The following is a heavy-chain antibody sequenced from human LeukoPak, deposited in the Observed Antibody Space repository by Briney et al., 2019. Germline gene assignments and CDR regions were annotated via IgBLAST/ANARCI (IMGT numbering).Heavy chain of an antibody. CDR1: GFTFSSYA. J-gene: IGHJ6*03. CDR2: ISGSGGST. V-gene: IGHV3-23*01. Sequence: QTGGSLRLSCAASGFTFSSYAMSWVRQAPGKGLEWVSAISGSGGSTYYADSVKGRFTISRDNSKNTLYLQMNSLRAEDTAVYYCAKDSAARGSTPRYYYMDVWGKGTTVTVSS. CDR3: AKDSAARGSTPRYYYMDV. D-gene: IGHD1-26*01.